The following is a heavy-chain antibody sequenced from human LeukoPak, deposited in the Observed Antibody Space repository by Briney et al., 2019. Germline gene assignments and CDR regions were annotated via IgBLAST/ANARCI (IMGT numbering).Heavy chain of an antibody. D-gene: IGHD1-26*01. Sequence: GGSLRLSCLTSGFTLSTNAMSWVRQAPGKGLEWISGISGSGASTYYADSVKGRFTISRDNSRNTLYLQMNSLRGDDTAVYYCAKDVGKWESLHFFDYWGQGTLVTVSS. J-gene: IGHJ4*02. CDR2: ISGSGAST. CDR1: GFTLSTNA. V-gene: IGHV3-23*01. CDR3: AKDVGKWESLHFFDY.